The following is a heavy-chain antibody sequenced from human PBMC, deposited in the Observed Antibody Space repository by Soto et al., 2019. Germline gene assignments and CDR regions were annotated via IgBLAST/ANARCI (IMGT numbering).Heavy chain of an antibody. D-gene: IGHD3-3*01. Sequence: SETLSLTCALYGGSFDGDYWSWIRQSPGKGLEWIGEIHHSGSTKYNPSLKSRVSLSVDTSTKQFSLKMTSMTAADRGVYYCARGVDSWSGYLFWGQGTPVTVS. V-gene: IGHV4-34*01. CDR1: GGSFDGDY. CDR3: ARGVDSWSGYLF. J-gene: IGHJ4*02. CDR2: IHHSGST.